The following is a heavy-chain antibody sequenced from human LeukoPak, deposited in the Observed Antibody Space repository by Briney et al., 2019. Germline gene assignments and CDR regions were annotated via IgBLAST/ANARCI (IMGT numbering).Heavy chain of an antibody. CDR1: GFTFSGSA. J-gene: IGHJ3*02. V-gene: IGHV3-73*01. Sequence: PGGSLRLSCAASGFTFSGSAMHWVRQASGKGLEWVGRIRSKANSYATAYAASVKGRFTISRDDSKNTAYLQMNSLKTEDTAVYYCTRLRRGIVVVVAADDAFDIWGQGTMVTVSS. D-gene: IGHD2-15*01. CDR2: IRSKANSYAT. CDR3: TRLRRGIVVVVAADDAFDI.